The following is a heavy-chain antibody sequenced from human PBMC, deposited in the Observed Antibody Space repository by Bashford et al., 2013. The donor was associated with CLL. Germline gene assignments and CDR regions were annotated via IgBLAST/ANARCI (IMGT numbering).Heavy chain of an antibody. CDR1: GYTYSTYG. J-gene: IGHJ3*02. V-gene: IGHV1-18*01. CDR3: ARGPWTAISGANAFDI. D-gene: IGHD2-8*02. CDR2: ININKGDT. Sequence: ASVKVSCKSSGYTYSTYGINWVRQAPGQGLEWMGWININKGDTIYAQKLQGRVTMTRDTSTTTAYMELRSLRSDDTAVYYCARGPWTAISGANAFDIWGQGTTVTVSS.